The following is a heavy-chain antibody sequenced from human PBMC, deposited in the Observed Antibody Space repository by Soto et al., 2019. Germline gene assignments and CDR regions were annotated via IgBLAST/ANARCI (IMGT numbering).Heavy chain of an antibody. J-gene: IGHJ6*03. Sequence: ASVKVSCKVSGYTLTELSMHWVRQAPGKGLEWMGGFDPEDGETIYAQKFQGRVTMTEDTSTDTAYMELSSLRSEDTAVYYCATSSIWSGYYTIYYYYYMDVWGKGTTVTVSS. CDR2: FDPEDGET. D-gene: IGHD3-3*01. CDR3: ATSSIWSGYYTIYYYYYMDV. V-gene: IGHV1-24*01. CDR1: GYTLTELS.